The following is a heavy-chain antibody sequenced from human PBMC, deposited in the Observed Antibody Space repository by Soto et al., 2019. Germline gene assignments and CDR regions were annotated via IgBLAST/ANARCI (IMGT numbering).Heavy chain of an antibody. CDR3: ASPKGVSTYYYYYGMDV. V-gene: IGHV3-7*01. D-gene: IGHD3-10*01. CDR2: IKQDGSEK. Sequence: EVQLVESGGGLVQPGGSLRLSCAASGFTFSSYWMSWVRQAPGKGLEWVANIKQDGSEKYYVDSVKGRFTISRDNAKNSLYLQMNSLRAEDTAVYYCASPKGVSTYYYYYGMDVWGQGTTVTVSS. J-gene: IGHJ6*02. CDR1: GFTFSSYW.